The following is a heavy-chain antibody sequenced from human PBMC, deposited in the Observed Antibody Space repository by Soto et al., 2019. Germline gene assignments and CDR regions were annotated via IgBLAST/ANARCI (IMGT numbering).Heavy chain of an antibody. D-gene: IGHD3-3*01. V-gene: IGHV4-34*01. Sequence: QVQLQQWGAGLLKPSETLSLTCAVYGGSFSGYYWSWIRQPPGKGLEWIGEINHSGSTNYNPSLKSRVTISVNTSKNQFSLKLSSVTAADTAVYYCARGRRHRFGVVPSAPLDYWGQGTLVTVSS. CDR3: ARGRRHRFGVVPSAPLDY. CDR2: INHSGST. CDR1: GGSFSGYY. J-gene: IGHJ4*02.